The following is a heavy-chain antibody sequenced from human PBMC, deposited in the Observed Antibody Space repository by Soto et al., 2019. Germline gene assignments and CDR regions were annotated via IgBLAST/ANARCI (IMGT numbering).Heavy chain of an antibody. CDR1: GGTFSSYT. Sequence: QVQLVQSGAEVKKPGSSVKVSCKASGGTFSSYTISWVRQAPGQGLEWIGRIIPILGIANYAQKFQGRVTITADKSTSTAYMELSSLRSEDTAVYYCARGDYYDSSGNYWYFDLWGRGTLVTVSS. CDR2: IIPILGIA. J-gene: IGHJ2*01. V-gene: IGHV1-69*02. CDR3: ARGDYYDSSGNYWYFDL. D-gene: IGHD3-22*01.